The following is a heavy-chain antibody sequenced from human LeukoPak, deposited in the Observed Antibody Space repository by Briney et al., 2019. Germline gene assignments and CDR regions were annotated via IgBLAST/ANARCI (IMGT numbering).Heavy chain of an antibody. CDR3: ARGGITSYGSGSYYNMALWFDP. V-gene: IGHV1-18*01. J-gene: IGHJ5*02. Sequence: ASVKVSCKASGYTFTKYDIHWVRQAPGQRLEWMGWISPYIGNTYYSQKLQGRVTMTTDTSTTTAYMELRSLRSDDTGVYYCARGGITSYGSGSYYNMALWFDPWGQGTLVTVSS. D-gene: IGHD3-10*01. CDR2: ISPYIGNT. CDR1: GYTFTKYD.